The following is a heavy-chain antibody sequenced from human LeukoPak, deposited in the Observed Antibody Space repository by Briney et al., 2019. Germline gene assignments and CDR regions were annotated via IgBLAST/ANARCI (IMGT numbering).Heavy chain of an antibody. CDR3: AKGQEYVWGSYRYTEGPYFDY. D-gene: IGHD3-16*02. CDR2: IVVGSGNT. J-gene: IGHJ4*02. CDR1: GFTFSSSA. Sequence: GASVKVSCKASGFTFSSSAMQWVRQARGQRLEWIGWIVVGSGNTNCAQKFQERVTITRDMSTSTAYMELSSLRSEDTAIYYCAKGQEYVWGSYRYTEGPYFDYWGQGTLVTVSS. V-gene: IGHV1-58*02.